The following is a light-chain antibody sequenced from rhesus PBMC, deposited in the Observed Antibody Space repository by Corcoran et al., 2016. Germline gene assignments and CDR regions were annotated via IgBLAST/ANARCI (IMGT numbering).Light chain of an antibody. V-gene: IGLV2-13*03. CDR2: DVN. Sequence: QAAPTQSPSVSGSPGQSGTISCTGTSSDIGANNRVSWYQQSPGKAPKLMIYDVNKRPSGVSDRFSGSKSGSTASLTISGLQAEVEADYYCSSYGSGSTYIFGDGTRLTVL. CDR1: SSDIGANNR. J-gene: IGLJ1*01. CDR3: SSYGSGSTYI.